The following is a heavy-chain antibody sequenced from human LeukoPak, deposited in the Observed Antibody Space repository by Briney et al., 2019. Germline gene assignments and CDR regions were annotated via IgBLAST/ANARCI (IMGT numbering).Heavy chain of an antibody. CDR1: GGTFSIYA. D-gene: IGHD3-10*01. Sequence: GSSVNVSCTASGGTFSIYAISWVRQAPGQGLEWMGGIIPIFGTANYAQKFQGRVTITADESTSTAYMELSSLRSEDTAVYYCARDRRYYYGSGSYYYRWFDPWGQGTLVTVSS. V-gene: IGHV1-69*01. CDR2: IIPIFGTA. J-gene: IGHJ5*02. CDR3: ARDRRYYYGSGSYYYRWFDP.